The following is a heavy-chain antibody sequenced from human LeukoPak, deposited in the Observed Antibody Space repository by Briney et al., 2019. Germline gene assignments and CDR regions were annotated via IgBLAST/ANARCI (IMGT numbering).Heavy chain of an antibody. V-gene: IGHV4-61*02. Sequence: SQTLSLTCTVSGGSISSGGYFWSWIRQPAGKGLEWIGRFYASGSTNYNPSLKSRVTISVDTSKNQFSLKLSSVTAADTAVYYCARVRWPNYFDYWGQGTLVTVSS. CDR3: ARVRWPNYFDY. J-gene: IGHJ4*02. D-gene: IGHD4-23*01. CDR1: GGSISSGGYF. CDR2: FYASGST.